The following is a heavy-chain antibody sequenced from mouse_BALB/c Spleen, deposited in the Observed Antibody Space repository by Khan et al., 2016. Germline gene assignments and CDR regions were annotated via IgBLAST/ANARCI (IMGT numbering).Heavy chain of an antibody. V-gene: IGHV1-9*01. CDR2: IFPGNDTS. Sequence: QVQLKQSGAELMKPGASVKISCKATGYTFSNYWIEWVKQRPGHGLEWIGEIFPGNDTSNYIEKFKGKATFTADTSSNTAYIQLSSLTSEDSAVCYCAGGGGDPYVDYWGQGTTLTVSS. CDR3: AGGGGDPYVDY. D-gene: IGHD2-13*01. J-gene: IGHJ2*01. CDR1: GYTFSNYW.